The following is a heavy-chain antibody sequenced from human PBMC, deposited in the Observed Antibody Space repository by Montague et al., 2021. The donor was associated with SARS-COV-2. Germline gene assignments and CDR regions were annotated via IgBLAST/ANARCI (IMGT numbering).Heavy chain of an antibody. CDR1: GGSFSTYS. J-gene: IGHJ6*03. Sequence: SETLSLTCTVPGGSFSTYSWNWIRQPPGKGLEWIGDIHHGGSTNYNPSLKSRVTISADTSKNQFSLKLTSVAAADTAVYCCARLGDGVVPSPILGVGPYYSSYYMDVWGKGTTVTVSS. V-gene: IGHV4-34*01. D-gene: IGHD3-10*01. CDR2: IHHGGST. CDR3: ARLGDGVVPSPILGVGPYYSSYYMDV.